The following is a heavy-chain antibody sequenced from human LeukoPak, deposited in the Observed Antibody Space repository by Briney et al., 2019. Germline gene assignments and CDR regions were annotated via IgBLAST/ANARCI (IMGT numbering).Heavy chain of an antibody. CDR1: GFTFSDYY. J-gene: IGHJ3*02. V-gene: IGHV4-30-4*08. CDR3: ARDSVREPRDAFDI. CDR2: IYYSGST. D-gene: IGHD2-21*01. Sequence: LRLSCAASGFTFSDYYMSWIRQPPGKGLEWIGYIYYSGSTYYNPSLKSRVTISVDTSKNQFSLKLSSVTAADTAVYYCARDSVREPRDAFDIWGQGTMVTVSS.